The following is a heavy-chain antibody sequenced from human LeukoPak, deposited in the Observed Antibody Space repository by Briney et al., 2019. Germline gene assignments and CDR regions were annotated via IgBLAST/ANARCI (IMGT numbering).Heavy chain of an antibody. CDR3: ASGEATPLYYYHGMDV. CDR2: INPSGGST. CDR1: GYTFTSYY. J-gene: IGHJ6*02. V-gene: IGHV1-46*01. Sequence: GASVKVSCKASGYTFTSYYMHWVRQAPGQGLEWMGIINPSGGSTSYAQKFQGRVTMTRDTSTSTAYMELSSLRSEDTAVYYCASGEATPLYYYHGMDVWGQGTTVTVSS. D-gene: IGHD2-15*01.